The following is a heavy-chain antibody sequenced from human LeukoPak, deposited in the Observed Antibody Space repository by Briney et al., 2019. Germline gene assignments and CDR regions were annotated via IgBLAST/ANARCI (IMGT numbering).Heavy chain of an antibody. V-gene: IGHV4-39*01. CDR3: ARLTKGRYFDYIFDY. CDR1: GGSVSNTLHY. CDR2: INYIGSS. Sequence: SEALSLTCSVSGGSVSNTLHYWGWIRQPPGKGLEWIGNINYIGSSAYNPSLRSRVTVSVDTSKNQFSLKMTSVTAADTAVYYCARLTKGRYFDYIFDYWGQGSLVTVSS. J-gene: IGHJ4*02. D-gene: IGHD3-9*01.